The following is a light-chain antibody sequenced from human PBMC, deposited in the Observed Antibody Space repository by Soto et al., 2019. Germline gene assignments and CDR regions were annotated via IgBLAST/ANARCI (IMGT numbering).Light chain of an antibody. V-gene: IGKV3-20*01. CDR3: QQYGNSPPT. J-gene: IGKJ4*01. Sequence: EIVLTQSPGTLSLSPGERATLSCRASQSLSSTYLAWYQQKPGQAPRLLIYGASSRATGIPDRFIGSGSATDFTLTISRQEPEDFAVYHCQQYGNSPPTFGGGTKVEI. CDR2: GAS. CDR1: QSLSSTY.